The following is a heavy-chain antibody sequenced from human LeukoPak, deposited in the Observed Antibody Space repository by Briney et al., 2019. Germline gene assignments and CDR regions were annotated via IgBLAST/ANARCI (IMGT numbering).Heavy chain of an antibody. J-gene: IGHJ4*02. CDR1: GASISRYY. D-gene: IGHD2-2*01. V-gene: IGHV4-59*01. CDR2: IHDSGGT. CDR3: AGGGYCSSSSCFAPLFDW. Sequence: AETLSLTCTVSGASISRYYWSWIRQPPGKGLEWIGYIHDSGGTNYSASPKSRVAMSLDTSKNQFSLRLRSVTAADTALYFCAGGGYCSSSSCFAPLFDWWGQGTMVTVSS.